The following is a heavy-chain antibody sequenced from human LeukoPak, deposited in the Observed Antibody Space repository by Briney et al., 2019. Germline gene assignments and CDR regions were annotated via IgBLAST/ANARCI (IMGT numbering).Heavy chain of an antibody. CDR3: GRTGDLSDY. V-gene: IGHV3-23*01. D-gene: IGHD7-27*01. J-gene: IGHJ4*02. CDR2: ISGTGGST. Sequence: PGGSLRLSCAASGFTFSSYAMSWVRQAPGKGLEWVSTISGTGGSTYYADSVKGRFIISRDNVENSLYLQMNSLRVEDTAVYYCGRTGDLSDYWGQGTLVTVSS. CDR1: GFTFSSYA.